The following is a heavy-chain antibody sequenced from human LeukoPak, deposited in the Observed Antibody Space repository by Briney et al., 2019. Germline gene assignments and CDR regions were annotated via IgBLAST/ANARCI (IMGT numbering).Heavy chain of an antibody. Sequence: PGGSLRLSCAASGFTFSSYGMHWVRQAPGKGLEWVAVISYGGSNKYYADSVKGRFTISRDNSKNTLYLQMNSLRAEDTAVYYCAKDFEHSRRRSGSLYYYYGMDVWGQGTTVTVSS. J-gene: IGHJ6*02. CDR2: ISYGGSNK. D-gene: IGHD2-15*01. V-gene: IGHV3-30*18. CDR3: AKDFEHSRRRSGSLYYYYGMDV. CDR1: GFTFSSYG.